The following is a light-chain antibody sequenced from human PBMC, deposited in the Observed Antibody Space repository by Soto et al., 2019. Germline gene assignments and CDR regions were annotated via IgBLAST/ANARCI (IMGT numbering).Light chain of an antibody. CDR1: SSDVGDYNY. CDR2: EVT. CDR3: SSYAGSDNPYV. V-gene: IGLV2-8*01. Sequence: QSALTQPASVSGSPGQSITISCTGTSSDVGDYNYVSWYQQHPGKAPKLMIYEVTKRPLGVPDRFSGSKSGNTASLTVSGLQAEDEADYYCSSYAGSDNPYVFGTGTKLTVL. J-gene: IGLJ1*01.